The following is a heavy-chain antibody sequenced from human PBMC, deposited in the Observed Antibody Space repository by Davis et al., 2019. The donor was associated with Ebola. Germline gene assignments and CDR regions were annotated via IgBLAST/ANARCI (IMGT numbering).Heavy chain of an antibody. D-gene: IGHD5-12*01. J-gene: IGHJ3*02. CDR1: GGTFSSYA. V-gene: IGHV1-69*04. CDR2: IIPILGIA. Sequence: AASVKVSCKASGGTFSSYAISWVRQAPGQGLEWMGRIIPILGIANYAQKFQGRVTMTRNTSISTAYMELSSLRSEDTAVYYCARVRYSGYEPLAFDIWGQGTIVTVSS. CDR3: ARVRYSGYEPLAFDI.